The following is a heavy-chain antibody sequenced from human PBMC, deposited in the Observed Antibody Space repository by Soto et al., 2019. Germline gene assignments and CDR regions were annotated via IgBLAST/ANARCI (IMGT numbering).Heavy chain of an antibody. Sequence: AGGSLRLSCAASGFTFSILAMGWVRQAPGKGLEWVSVIDYTGGTTYYTDSVKGRFIISRDNSKKMLYLQMNSLRAEDTAVYYCAKDASRTSGWYHFDYWGQGALVTVSS. D-gene: IGHD6-19*01. CDR3: AKDASRTSGWYHFDY. CDR2: IDYTGGTT. CDR1: GFTFSILA. J-gene: IGHJ4*02. V-gene: IGHV3-23*01.